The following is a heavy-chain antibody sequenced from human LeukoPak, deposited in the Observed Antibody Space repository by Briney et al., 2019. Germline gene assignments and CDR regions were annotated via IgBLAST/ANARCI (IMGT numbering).Heavy chain of an antibody. CDR3: ARDGVYCTNGVCYTVNWFDP. CDR1: GYTFTSYG. V-gene: IGHV1-18*01. D-gene: IGHD2-8*01. Sequence: ASVKVSCKASGYTFTSYGISWVRQAPGQGLEWMGWISAYNGNTNYAQKLQGRVTMTTDTSTSTAYMELSRLRSDDTAVYYCARDGVYCTNGVCYTVNWFDPWGQGTLVTVSS. J-gene: IGHJ5*02. CDR2: ISAYNGNT.